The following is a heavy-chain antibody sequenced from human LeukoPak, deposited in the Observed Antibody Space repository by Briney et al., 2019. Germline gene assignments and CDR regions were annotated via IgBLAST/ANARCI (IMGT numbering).Heavy chain of an antibody. CDR3: AREYDSRARFDS. Sequence: PGGSLRLSCVGSGDSFIRHSMNWVRRAPGKGLEWIAYIASSGSPIYYADSVKGRFTVSGDNARTSLFLHMNSLRAEDTAVYYCAREYDSRARFDSWGQGTLVTVS. CDR2: IASSGSPI. J-gene: IGHJ4*02. V-gene: IGHV3-48*01. D-gene: IGHD6-13*01. CDR1: GDSFIRHS.